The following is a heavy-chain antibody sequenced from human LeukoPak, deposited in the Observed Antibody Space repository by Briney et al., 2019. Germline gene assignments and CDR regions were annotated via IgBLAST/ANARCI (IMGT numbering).Heavy chain of an antibody. V-gene: IGHV3-21*04. CDR2: LSGDRSHI. J-gene: IGHJ4*02. Sequence: GGSLRLSCLASGFTFNTYAMNWVRQAPGGGLEWVAALSGDRSHIYHADSVMGRFTISGDNVKNSLYLQMNSLRADDTAVYYCTRDLYSMYAKWGQGTLDTVSS. D-gene: IGHD2-8*01. CDR1: GFTFNTYA. CDR3: TRDLYSMYAK.